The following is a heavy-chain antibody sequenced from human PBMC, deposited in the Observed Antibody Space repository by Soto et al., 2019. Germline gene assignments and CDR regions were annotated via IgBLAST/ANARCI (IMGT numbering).Heavy chain of an antibody. V-gene: IGHV3-30*18. CDR3: AKETGPQGGFDY. D-gene: IGHD3-9*01. J-gene: IGHJ4*02. Sequence: QVQLVESGGGVVQPGRSLRLSCAASGFTFSSYAMHWVRQAPGKGLEWVAVISKDGSNKYYGDFVKGRFTISRDSSKNTLYLQMNSLRDEDTAVYYCAKETGPQGGFDYWGQGTLVTVSS. CDR1: GFTFSSYA. CDR2: ISKDGSNK.